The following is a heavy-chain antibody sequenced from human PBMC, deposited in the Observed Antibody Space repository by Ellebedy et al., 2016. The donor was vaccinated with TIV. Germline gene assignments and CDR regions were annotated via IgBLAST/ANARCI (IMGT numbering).Heavy chain of an antibody. D-gene: IGHD3-10*01. CDR1: GGTFTSHA. J-gene: IGHJ4*02. CDR2: IIPIFRTP. Sequence: AASVKVSCKATGGTFTSHAINWVRQAPGQGLEWLGGIIPIFRTPSYAQKFQGRVTITADDPTSTVDMGLSRLTSEDTAVYFCARDEDGLGSHESWGQGTQVTVSS. V-gene: IGHV1-69*13. CDR3: ARDEDGLGSHES.